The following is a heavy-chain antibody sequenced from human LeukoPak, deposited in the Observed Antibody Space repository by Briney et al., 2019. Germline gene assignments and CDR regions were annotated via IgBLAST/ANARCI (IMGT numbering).Heavy chain of an antibody. J-gene: IGHJ5*02. D-gene: IGHD3-22*01. V-gene: IGHV4-31*03. CDR1: GGSISSGGYY. Sequence: SATLSLTCTVSGGSISSGGYYWSWIRQHPGKGLEWIGYIYYSGSTYYNPSLKSRVTISVDTSKNQFSLKLSSVTAADTAVYYCARVVVVVHWFDPWGQGTLVTVSS. CDR3: ARVVVVVHWFDP. CDR2: IYYSGST.